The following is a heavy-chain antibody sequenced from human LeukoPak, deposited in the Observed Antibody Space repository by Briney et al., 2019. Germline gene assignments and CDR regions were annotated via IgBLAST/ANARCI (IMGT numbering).Heavy chain of an antibody. CDR3: ARGDCSGGSCYLSLTTTDY. V-gene: IGHV3-48*01. Sequence: GGSLILSCAASGFTFSNAWMSWVRQAPGKGLEWLSYISSSSSTIYYADSVKGRFTISRDKAKNSLYLQMNSLRAEDTAVYYCARGDCSGGSCYLSLTTTDYWGQGTLVTVSS. J-gene: IGHJ4*02. CDR1: GFTFSNAW. CDR2: ISSSSSTI. D-gene: IGHD2-15*01.